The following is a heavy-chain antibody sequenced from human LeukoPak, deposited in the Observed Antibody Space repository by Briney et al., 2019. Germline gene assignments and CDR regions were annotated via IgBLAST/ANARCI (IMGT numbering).Heavy chain of an antibody. Sequence: SQTLSLTCSVSGESLISGRHHGSWIRQPAGKGVEWIGLMCATGSYSYNRALKGRVPIPVGPSQDQFSPELASVNAQASAVYYRARINGLGGWAPFDYWGQGTLVSVSS. CDR3: ARINGLGGWAPFDY. CDR2: MCATGSY. D-gene: IGHD6-19*01. J-gene: IGHJ4*02. CDR1: GESLISGRHH. V-gene: IGHV4-61*02.